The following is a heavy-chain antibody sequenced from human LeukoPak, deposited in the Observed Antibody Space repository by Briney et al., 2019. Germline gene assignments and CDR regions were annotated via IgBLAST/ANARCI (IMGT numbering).Heavy chain of an antibody. CDR3: ARGGYYDSSGYPYYFDY. J-gene: IGHJ4*02. Sequence: GGSLRLSCAASGFTFSSYAMHGVRQAPGKGLKGGAVISYDGSNKYYADSVKGRFTISRDNSKNTLYLQMNSLRAEDTAVYYCARGGYYDSSGYPYYFDYWGQGTLVTVSS. CDR1: GFTFSSYA. V-gene: IGHV3-30-3*01. D-gene: IGHD3-22*01. CDR2: ISYDGSNK.